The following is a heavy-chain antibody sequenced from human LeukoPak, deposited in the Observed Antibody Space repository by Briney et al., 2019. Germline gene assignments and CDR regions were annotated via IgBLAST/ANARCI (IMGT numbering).Heavy chain of an antibody. J-gene: IGHJ3*02. CDR1: GFTFDDYA. V-gene: IGHV3-53*01. Sequence: GSLRLSCSASGFTFDDYAMHWVRQAPGKGLEWVSVIYSGGSTYYADSVKGRFTISRDNSKNTLYLQMNSLRAEDTAVYYCARDSSGYYLFDAFDIWGQGTMVTVSS. CDR2: IYSGGST. CDR3: ARDSSGYYLFDAFDI. D-gene: IGHD3-22*01.